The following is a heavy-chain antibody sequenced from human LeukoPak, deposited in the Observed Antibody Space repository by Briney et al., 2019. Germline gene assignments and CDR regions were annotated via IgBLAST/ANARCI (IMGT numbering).Heavy chain of an antibody. CDR1: GGSMRTYY. CDR2: VFYTGST. D-gene: IGHD1-26*01. CDR3: ARGWVGYYYGMDV. J-gene: IGHJ6*02. V-gene: IGHV4-59*01. Sequence: SETLSLTCTVSGGSMRTYYWGWVRQPPGKGLEWIAYVFYTGSTNYNPSLRSRATISADMSKNQFSLRLNSVTAADTAVYYCARGWVGYYYGMDVWGQGTTVTVSS.